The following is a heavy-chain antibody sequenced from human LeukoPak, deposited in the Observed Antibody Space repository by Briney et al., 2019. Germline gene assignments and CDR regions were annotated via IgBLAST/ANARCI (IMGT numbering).Heavy chain of an antibody. CDR2: ISGSGGST. J-gene: IGHJ4*02. Sequence: PGGSLRLSCAASGFTFSSYAMSWVRQAPGKGLEWVSAISGSGGSTYYADSVKGRFTISRDNSKNTLYLQMNSLRAEDTAVYYCARFGLVRSIYYDILTGSGDFDYWGQGTLVTVSS. D-gene: IGHD3-9*01. CDR1: GFTFSSYA. CDR3: ARFGLVRSIYYDILTGSGDFDY. V-gene: IGHV3-23*01.